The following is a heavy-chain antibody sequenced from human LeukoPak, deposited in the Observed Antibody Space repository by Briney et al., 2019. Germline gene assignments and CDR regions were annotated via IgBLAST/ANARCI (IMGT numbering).Heavy chain of an antibody. CDR2: IYYSGGT. Sequence: NPSETLSLTCTVSGGSISSSSYYWGWIRQPPGKGLEWIGSIYYSGGTYYNPSLKSRVTISVDTSKNQFSLKLSSVTAADTAVYYCARDTYCSSTSCHANWFDPWGQGTLVTVSS. CDR3: ARDTYCSSTSCHANWFDP. D-gene: IGHD2-2*01. V-gene: IGHV4-39*07. J-gene: IGHJ5*02. CDR1: GGSISSSSYY.